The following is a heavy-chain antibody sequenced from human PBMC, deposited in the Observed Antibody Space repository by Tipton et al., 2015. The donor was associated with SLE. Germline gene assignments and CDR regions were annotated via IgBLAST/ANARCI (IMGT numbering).Heavy chain of an antibody. CDR3: ARHMGIWGFDAFDI. CDR1: GGSISSIGYY. D-gene: IGHD3-16*01. J-gene: IGHJ3*02. CDR2: ISYSGST. Sequence: TLSLTCTVSGGSISSIGYYWGWIRQPPGKGLEWIGGISYSGSTYYNPSLKSRVTISADTSNKQFSLKLSSVTAADTAVYYCARHMGIWGFDAFDIWGQGTMVTVSS. V-gene: IGHV4-39*07.